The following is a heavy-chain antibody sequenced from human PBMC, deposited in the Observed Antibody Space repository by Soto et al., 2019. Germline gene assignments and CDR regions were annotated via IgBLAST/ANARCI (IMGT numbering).Heavy chain of an antibody. V-gene: IGHV3-23*01. CDR2: ISGSGGST. CDR3: AKRYCISTSCYPNWFDP. D-gene: IGHD2-2*01. Sequence: QPGGSLRLSCAASGFTFSSYAMSWVRQAPGKGLEWVSAISGSGGSTYYADSVKGRFTISRDNSKNTLYLQMNSLRAEDTAVYYCAKRYCISTSCYPNWFDPWGQGTLVTVSS. J-gene: IGHJ5*02. CDR1: GFTFSSYA.